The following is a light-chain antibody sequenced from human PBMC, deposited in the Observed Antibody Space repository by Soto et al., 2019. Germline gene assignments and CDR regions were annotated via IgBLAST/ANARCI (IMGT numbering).Light chain of an antibody. CDR2: SNN. Sequence: QSVLTQPPSASGTPGQRVTISCSGSSSNIGSNSVNWYQQLPGTAPKLLIYSNNQRPSGVPGRIYGSKSGTSASLAISGLQSDDEADYYCAAWDDSLNGVVFGGGTKLTVL. V-gene: IGLV1-44*01. CDR1: SSNIGSNS. J-gene: IGLJ2*01. CDR3: AAWDDSLNGVV.